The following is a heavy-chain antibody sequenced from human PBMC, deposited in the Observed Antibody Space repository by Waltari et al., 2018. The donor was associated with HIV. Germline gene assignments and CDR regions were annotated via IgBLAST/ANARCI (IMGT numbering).Heavy chain of an antibody. CDR3: VREKKGIGVYYAMDV. D-gene: IGHD3-22*01. J-gene: IGHJ6*02. CDR2: INAGNGNT. CDR1: GYTFSTFA. V-gene: IGHV1-3*01. Sequence: QVQLVQSGAEVKKPGASVKVSCKASGYTFSTFAMHWVRQAPGQRLEWMGWINAGNGNTKYSQNFQDRVTITRDTSASTAYMELSSLRSEVTALYYCVREKKGIGVYYAMDVWGQGTAVTVSS.